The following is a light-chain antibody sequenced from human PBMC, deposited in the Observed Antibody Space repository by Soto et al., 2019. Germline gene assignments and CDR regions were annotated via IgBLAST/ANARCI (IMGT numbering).Light chain of an antibody. CDR3: LLSYGTAYT. V-gene: IGKV1-39*01. CDR2: AAS. Sequence: DIQMTQSPSSLSASVGDRVTITCRASQSISSYLNWYQQKPGKGPKHLIYAASSLQSGVPSRCSGRGSGTDYTLTISSLQPEEFPTYYCLLSYGTAYTVGQGTKLEIK. J-gene: IGKJ2*01. CDR1: QSISSY.